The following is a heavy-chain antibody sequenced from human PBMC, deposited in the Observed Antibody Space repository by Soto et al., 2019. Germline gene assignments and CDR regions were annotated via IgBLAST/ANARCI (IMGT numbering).Heavy chain of an antibody. CDR2: IHFWGNT. Sequence: GALRLSCAASGFTVSGDYVSWVRQAPGKGLECVSVIHFWGNTYYADSVKGGFTVSRDNSKNTLDLQMNSLRVEDAAIYFCTKVSPQFLVHDYWGQGTLVTVSS. J-gene: IGHJ4*01. CDR1: GFTVSGDY. CDR3: TKVSPQFLVHDY. D-gene: IGHD3-10*01. V-gene: IGHV3-53*01.